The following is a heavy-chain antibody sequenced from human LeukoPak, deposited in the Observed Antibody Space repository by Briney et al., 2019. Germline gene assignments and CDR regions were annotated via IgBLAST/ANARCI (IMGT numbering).Heavy chain of an antibody. D-gene: IGHD3-10*01. CDR1: GYMFTGHY. Sequence: GASVKVSCKASGYMFTGHYMHWVRQAPGQGLEWMGWINPNSGGTNYAQKFQGRVTVTSDTSISTAYMELSRLRSDDTAVYYCARGSYYGSGNYYSFNYWGQGTLVTVSS. CDR3: ARGSYYGSGNYYSFNY. V-gene: IGHV1-2*02. CDR2: INPNSGGT. J-gene: IGHJ4*02.